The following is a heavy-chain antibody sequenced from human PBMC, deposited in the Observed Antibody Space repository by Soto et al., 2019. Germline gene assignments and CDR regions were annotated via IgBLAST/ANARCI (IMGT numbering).Heavy chain of an antibody. CDR1: GGSISSGGYC. V-gene: IGHV4-61*08. CDR3: ARFSGTYYYYGMDV. D-gene: IGHD1-26*01. J-gene: IGHJ6*02. CDR2: IYYSGST. Sequence: SETLSLTCAVSGGSISSGGYCWSWIRQPPGKGLEWIGYIYYSGSTNYNPSLKSRVTISVDTSKNQFSLKLNSVTAADTAVYYCARFSGTYYYYGMDVWGQGTTVTVSS.